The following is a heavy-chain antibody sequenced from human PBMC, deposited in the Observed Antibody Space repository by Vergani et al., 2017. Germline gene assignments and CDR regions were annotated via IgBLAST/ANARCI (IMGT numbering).Heavy chain of an antibody. Sequence: QVQLQESGPGLVKPSETLSLTCTVSGGSISSYYWSWVRQPPGKGLEWIGYIYYSGSTNYNPSLKSRVTISVDTSKNQFSLKLSSVTAADTAVYYCARGATPYYYYRDVWGKGTTVTVSS. CDR1: GGSISSYY. J-gene: IGHJ6*03. CDR3: ARGATPYYYYRDV. V-gene: IGHV4-59*01. CDR2: IYYSGST.